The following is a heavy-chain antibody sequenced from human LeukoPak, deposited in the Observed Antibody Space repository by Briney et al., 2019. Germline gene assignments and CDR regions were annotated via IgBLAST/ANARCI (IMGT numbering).Heavy chain of an antibody. Sequence: PGGSLRLSCAASGFTFSSYWMSWVRQAPGKGLEWVANIKQDGSEKYYVDSVKGRFTISRDNAKNSLYLQMNSLRAEDTAVYYCARDGHNWNYLGWFDPWGQGTLVTVSS. CDR3: ARDGHNWNYLGWFDP. CDR2: IKQDGSEK. V-gene: IGHV3-7*01. D-gene: IGHD1-7*01. J-gene: IGHJ5*02. CDR1: GFTFSSYW.